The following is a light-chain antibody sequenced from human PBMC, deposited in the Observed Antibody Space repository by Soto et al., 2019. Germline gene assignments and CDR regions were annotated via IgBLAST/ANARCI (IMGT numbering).Light chain of an antibody. J-gene: IGKJ5*01. CDR1: QSISDT. CDR3: QQYGSLIT. CDR2: GAS. V-gene: IGKV3-15*01. Sequence: EIVMTQSPATLSVSPGVRATLSCRASQSISDTLAWYQQKPGQAPRLLIYGASTRAPGFPARFSGSGSGTDFTLTISRLEPEDFAVYYCQQYGSLITFGQGTRLEIK.